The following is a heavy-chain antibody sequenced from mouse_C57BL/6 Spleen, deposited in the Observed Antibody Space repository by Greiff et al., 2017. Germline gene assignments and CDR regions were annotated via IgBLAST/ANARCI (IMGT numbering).Heavy chain of an antibody. V-gene: IGHV5-9*01. J-gene: IGHJ2*01. Sequence: EVMLVESGGGLVKPGGSLKLSCAASGFTFSSYTMSWVRQTPEKRLEWVATISGGGGNTYYPDSVKGRFTISRDNAKNTLYLQMSSLRSEDTALYYCARRGVYYGSSYDFDYWGQGTTLTVSS. CDR3: ARRGVYYGSSYDFDY. D-gene: IGHD1-1*01. CDR2: ISGGGGNT. CDR1: GFTFSSYT.